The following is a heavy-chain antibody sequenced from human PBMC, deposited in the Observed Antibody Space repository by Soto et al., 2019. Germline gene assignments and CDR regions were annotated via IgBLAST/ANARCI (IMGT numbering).Heavy chain of an antibody. CDR1: GFTFSSYA. CDR2: ISGSGGST. CDR3: AKDLDRFLIAAAGRYYYYGMDV. D-gene: IGHD6-13*01. J-gene: IGHJ6*02. Sequence: GGSLRLSCAASGFTFSSYAMSWVRQAPGKGLEWVSAISGSGGSTYYADSVKGRFTISRDNSKNTLYLQMNSLRAEDTAVYYCAKDLDRFLIAAAGRYYYYGMDVWGQGTTVTVSS. V-gene: IGHV3-23*01.